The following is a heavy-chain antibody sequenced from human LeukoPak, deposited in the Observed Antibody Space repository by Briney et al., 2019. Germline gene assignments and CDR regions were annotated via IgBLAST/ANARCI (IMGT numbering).Heavy chain of an antibody. CDR2: ISSGGSTT. CDR3: ARDRTGYDY. CDR1: GFTFSSYS. J-gene: IGHJ4*02. Sequence: GGSLRLSCAASGFTFSSYSMNWVRQAPGKGLEWVSYISSGGSTTYYAGSVKGRFTVSRDNAKNSPYLQMNSLRAEDTAVYYCARDRTGYDYWGQGTLVTVSS. V-gene: IGHV3-48*04. D-gene: IGHD2-15*01.